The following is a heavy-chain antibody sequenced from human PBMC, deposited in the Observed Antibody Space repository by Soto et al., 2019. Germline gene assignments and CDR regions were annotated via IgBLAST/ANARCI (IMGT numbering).Heavy chain of an antibody. Sequence: SETLSLTCTVSGGSISSGGYYWSWIRQHPGKGLEWIGYIYYSGSTYYNPSLKSRVTISVDTSKNQFSLKLSSVTAADTAVYYCARDLGYCSGGSCYSGMGAFDIWGQGTMVTVSS. CDR3: ARDLGYCSGGSCYSGMGAFDI. CDR1: GGSISSGGYY. D-gene: IGHD2-15*01. CDR2: IYYSGST. V-gene: IGHV4-31*03. J-gene: IGHJ3*02.